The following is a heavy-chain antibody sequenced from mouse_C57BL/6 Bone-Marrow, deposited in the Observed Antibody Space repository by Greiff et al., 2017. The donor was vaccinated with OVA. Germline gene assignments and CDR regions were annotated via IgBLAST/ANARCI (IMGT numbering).Heavy chain of an antibody. D-gene: IGHD1-1*01. J-gene: IGHJ1*03. Sequence: VQLKQSGGDLVKPGGSLKLSCAASGFTFSSYGMSWVRQTPDKRLEWVATISRGGSYTYYPDSVKGRFTISRDNAKNTLYLQMSSLKSEDTAMYDCARHDFTTGVATRDVWGTGTTVTVSS. CDR3: ARHDFTTGVATRDV. CDR1: GFTFSSYG. CDR2: ISRGGSYT. V-gene: IGHV5-6*01.